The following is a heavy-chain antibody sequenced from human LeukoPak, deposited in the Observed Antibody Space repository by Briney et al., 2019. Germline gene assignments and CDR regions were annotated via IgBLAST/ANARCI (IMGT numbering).Heavy chain of an antibody. D-gene: IGHD5-24*01. J-gene: IGHJ6*02. V-gene: IGHV3-30*18. Sequence: GRSLRLSCAASGFTFSSYGMHWVRQAPGKGREWVAVISYDGSDKYYGDSVKGRFTISRDNSKNTLYLQMNSLRADDTAVYYCAKSGGYKTIYYYGMDVWGQGTTVTVSS. CDR3: AKSGGYKTIYYYGMDV. CDR1: GFTFSSYG. CDR2: ISYDGSDK.